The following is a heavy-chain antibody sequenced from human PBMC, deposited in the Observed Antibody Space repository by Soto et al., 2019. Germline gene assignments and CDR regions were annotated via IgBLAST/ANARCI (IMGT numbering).Heavy chain of an antibody. V-gene: IGHV3-74*01. CDR3: AKDSGFGEQNDPGWFDP. Sequence: GGSLRLSCAASGFTFSSYWMHWVRQAPGKGLVWVSRINTDGSSSSYADSVKGRFTISRDNAKNTLYLQMNSLRAEDTAVYYCAKDSGFGEQNDPGWFDPWGQGTLVTVSS. CDR2: INTDGSSS. D-gene: IGHD3-10*01. CDR1: GFTFSSYW. J-gene: IGHJ5*02.